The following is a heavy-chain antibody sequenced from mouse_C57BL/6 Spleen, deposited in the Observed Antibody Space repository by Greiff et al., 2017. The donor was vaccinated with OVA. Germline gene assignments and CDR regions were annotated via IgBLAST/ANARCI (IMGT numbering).Heavy chain of an antibody. CDR3: AREYYPFAY. V-gene: IGHV5-6*01. J-gene: IGHJ3*01. CDR2: ISSGGSYT. Sequence: EVKLMESGGDLVKPGGSLKLSCAASGFTFSSYGMSWVRQTPDKRLEWVATISSGGSYTYYPDSVKGRFTISRDNAKNTLYLQMSSLKSEVTAMYYCAREYYPFAYWGQVTLVTVSA. CDR1: GFTFSSYG. D-gene: IGHD1-1*01.